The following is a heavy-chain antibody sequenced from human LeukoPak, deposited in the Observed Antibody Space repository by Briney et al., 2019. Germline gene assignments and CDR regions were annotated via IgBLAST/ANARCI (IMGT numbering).Heavy chain of an antibody. J-gene: IGHJ2*01. V-gene: IGHV3-30*02. Sequence: PGGSLRLSCAASGFTFSNYGVHWVRQAPGKGLEWVAFRRFDGSNEFYADSVKARFTISRDNSKNTLHLQMNSLRAEDTAVYYCAKDKQRNQLLWDWYFDLWGRGTLVTVSS. CDR3: AKDKQRNQLLWDWYFDL. D-gene: IGHD2-2*01. CDR2: RRFDGSNE. CDR1: GFTFSNYG.